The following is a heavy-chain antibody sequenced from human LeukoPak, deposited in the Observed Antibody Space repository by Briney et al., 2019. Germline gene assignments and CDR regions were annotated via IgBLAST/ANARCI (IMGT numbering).Heavy chain of an antibody. CDR3: ARVSPKYFDY. V-gene: IGHV3-21*01. CDR1: GFTFSSYS. CDR2: ISSSSSYI. Sequence: GGSLRLSCAASGFTFSSYSMNWVRQAPGKGLEWVSSISSSSSYIYYADSVKGRFTISRDNSKNTLYLQMNSLRAEDTAVYYCARVSPKYFDYWGQGTLVTVSS. J-gene: IGHJ4*02.